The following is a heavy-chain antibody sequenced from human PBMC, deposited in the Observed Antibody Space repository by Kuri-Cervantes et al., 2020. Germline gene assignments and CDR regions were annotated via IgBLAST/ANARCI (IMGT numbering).Heavy chain of an antibody. CDR2: IWSDAAGQ. CDR3: ARGFLFYSSGPHTPYYYYGMDV. D-gene: IGHD6-19*01. Sequence: GESLKISCAASGFSFGSHGMHWVRQAPGKGLEWVALIWSDAAGQYYVHSVRGRFTISRDNSKNTLYLQMNSLRAEDTAVYYCARGFLFYSSGPHTPYYYYGMDVWGQGTTVTVSS. CDR1: GFSFGSHG. V-gene: IGHV3-30*02. J-gene: IGHJ6*02.